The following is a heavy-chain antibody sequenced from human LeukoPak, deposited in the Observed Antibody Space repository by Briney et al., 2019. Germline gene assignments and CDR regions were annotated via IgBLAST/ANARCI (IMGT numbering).Heavy chain of an antibody. CDR3: ARPIRYCSSTSCYRYDSFDI. CDR1: GYSFTSYW. CDR2: IYPGDSET. J-gene: IGHJ3*02. Sequence: GESLKISCKGSGYSFTSYWIGWVRQMPGKGLEWMGIIYPGDSETRYSPSFQGQDTISADKYISTAYLQWSSLKASDTAMYYCARPIRYCSSTSCYRYDSFDIWGQGTMVIVSS. D-gene: IGHD2-2*01. V-gene: IGHV5-51*01.